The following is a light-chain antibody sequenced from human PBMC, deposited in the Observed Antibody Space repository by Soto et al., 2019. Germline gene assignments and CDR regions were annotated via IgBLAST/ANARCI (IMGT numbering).Light chain of an antibody. CDR1: NSNIGNNR. CDR2: DNN. Sequence: QSVLTQPPSVSAAPGQKVTISCSGSNSNIGNNRVSWYQQIPGRAPKLLISDNNRRPSGIPDRFSGSKSGTSATLGITGLQTGDEADYYCGTWDSSLSAGIFGGGTKLTVL. V-gene: IGLV1-51*01. J-gene: IGLJ2*01. CDR3: GTWDSSLSAGI.